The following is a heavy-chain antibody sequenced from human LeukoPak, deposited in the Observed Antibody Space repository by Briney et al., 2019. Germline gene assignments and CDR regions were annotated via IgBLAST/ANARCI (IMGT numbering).Heavy chain of an antibody. CDR2: INHSGST. CDR1: GGSFSGYY. CDR3: ASVYSSPDY. V-gene: IGHV4-34*01. Sequence: SETLSLTCAVYGGSFSGYYWSWIRQPPGKGLEWIGEINHSGSTNYNPSLKSRVTISVDTSKSQFSPKLSSVTAADTAVYYCASVYSSPDYWGQGTLVTVSS. D-gene: IGHD6-6*01. J-gene: IGHJ4*02.